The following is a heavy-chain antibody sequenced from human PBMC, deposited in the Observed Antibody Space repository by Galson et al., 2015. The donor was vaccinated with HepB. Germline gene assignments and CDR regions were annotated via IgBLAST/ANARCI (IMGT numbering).Heavy chain of an antibody. J-gene: IGHJ5*02. CDR1: GFTLSSYS. CDR2: ISSSSSYI. CDR3: ARDESRHSSSWHRWFDP. Sequence: SLRLSCAASGFTLSSYSMNWVRQAPGKGLEWVSSISSSSSYIYYADSVKGRFTISRDNAKNSLYLQMNSLRAEDTAVYYCARDESRHSSSWHRWFDPWGQGTLVTVSS. V-gene: IGHV3-21*01. D-gene: IGHD6-13*01.